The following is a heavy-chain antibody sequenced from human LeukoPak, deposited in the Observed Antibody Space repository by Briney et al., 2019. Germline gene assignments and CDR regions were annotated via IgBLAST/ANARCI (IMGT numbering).Heavy chain of an antibody. Sequence: ASVKVSCKASGYTFTSYYMHWVRQAPGQGLEWMGIINPSGGSTSYAQKFQGRVTMTRDMTTSTVYMELSSLRSEDTAVYYCARSGIAARNLDYWGQGTLVTVSS. D-gene: IGHD6-6*01. CDR2: INPSGGST. J-gene: IGHJ4*02. V-gene: IGHV1-46*01. CDR3: ARSGIAARNLDY. CDR1: GYTFTSYY.